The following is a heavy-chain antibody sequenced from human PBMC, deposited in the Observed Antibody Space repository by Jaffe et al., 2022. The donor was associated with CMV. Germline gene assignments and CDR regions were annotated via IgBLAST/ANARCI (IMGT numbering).Heavy chain of an antibody. CDR2: ISSNGGST. D-gene: IGHD1-26*01. CDR1: GFTFSSYA. CDR3: ARILRPSGGFDY. Sequence: EVQLVESGGGLVQPGGSLRLSCAASGFTFSSYAMHWVRQAPGKGLEYVSAISSNGGSTYYANSVKGRFTISRDNSKNTLYLQMGSLRAEDMAVYYCARILRPSGGFDYWGQGTLVTVSS. J-gene: IGHJ4*02. V-gene: IGHV3-64*01.